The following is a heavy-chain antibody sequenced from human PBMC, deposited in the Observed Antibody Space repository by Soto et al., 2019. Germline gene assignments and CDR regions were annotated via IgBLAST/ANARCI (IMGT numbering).Heavy chain of an antibody. D-gene: IGHD3-9*01. CDR2: ISAYNGNT. CDR3: ARGHPYDILTGYSFYYYYGMDV. V-gene: IGHV1-18*01. CDR1: GYTFTSYG. Sequence: GASVKVSCKASGYTFTSYGISWVRQAPGQGLEWMGWISAYNGNTNCAQKLQGRVTMTTDTSTSTAYMELRSLRSDDTAVYYCARGHPYDILTGYSFYYYYGMDVWGQGTTVTVS. J-gene: IGHJ6*02.